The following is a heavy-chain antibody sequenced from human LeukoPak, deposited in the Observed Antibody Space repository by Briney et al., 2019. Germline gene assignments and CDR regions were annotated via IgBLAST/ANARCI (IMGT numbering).Heavy chain of an antibody. CDR3: AKDHGSSDWYYFDY. V-gene: IGHV3-30*02. CDR1: GFTSSSYA. Sequence: GGSLRPSCAASGFTSSSYAMHWVRQAPGKGLEWVAFIHYDGSNNYYADSVKGRFTISRDNSKNTLYLQMNTLRADDTAVYYCAKDHGSSDWYYFDYWGQGALVTVSS. J-gene: IGHJ4*02. D-gene: IGHD6-13*01. CDR2: IHYDGSNN.